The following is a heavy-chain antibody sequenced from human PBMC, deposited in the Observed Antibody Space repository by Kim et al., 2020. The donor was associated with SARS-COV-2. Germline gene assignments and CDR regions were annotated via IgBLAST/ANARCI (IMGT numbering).Heavy chain of an antibody. CDR3: ARDSVNALDV. CDR2: GNT. Sequence: GNTKYEQKLQGRVTVTTDISTSTAYMELSSLRSDDTAVYYCARDSVNALDVWGQGTLVTVSS. V-gene: IGHV1-18*01. J-gene: IGHJ3*01.